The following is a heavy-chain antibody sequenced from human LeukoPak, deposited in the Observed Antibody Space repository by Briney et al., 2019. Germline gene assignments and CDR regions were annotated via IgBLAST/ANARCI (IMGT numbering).Heavy chain of an antibody. CDR2: INYSGNT. Sequence: PSETLSLTCAVYGFSFSGYYWRWLPQPPGKGREWIGEINYSGNTNYNPSLESRDNISVDPSQNQFSVKRRSVTAAGPVFYYGARGRRRRFGELQFWGQGTLVPVSS. J-gene: IGHJ4*02. CDR3: ARGRRRRFGELQF. CDR1: GFSFSGYY. V-gene: IGHV4-34*01. D-gene: IGHD3-10*01.